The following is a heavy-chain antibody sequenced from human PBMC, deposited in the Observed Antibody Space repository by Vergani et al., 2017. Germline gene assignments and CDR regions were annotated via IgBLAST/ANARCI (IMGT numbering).Heavy chain of an antibody. V-gene: IGHV3-23*01. D-gene: IGHD6-19*01. CDR3: AKEITVAGTSFY. CDR2: INGSGGST. Sequence: EVQLLESGGGLVQPGGSLRLSCAASGFTFSRYAMTWVRQAPGKGLEWVSGINGSGGSTYYADSVKGRFTISRDNSKNTVYLQMNSLRAEDTATYYCAKEITVAGTSFYWGQGTLVTVSS. J-gene: IGHJ4*02. CDR1: GFTFSRYA.